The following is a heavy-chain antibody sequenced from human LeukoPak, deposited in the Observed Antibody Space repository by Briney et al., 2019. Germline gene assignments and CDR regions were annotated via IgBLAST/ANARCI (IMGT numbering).Heavy chain of an antibody. J-gene: IGHJ4*02. Sequence: PGGSLRLSCAASGFTFSSYGMHWVRQAPGKGLERVAFIRYDGSNKYYADSVKGRFTISRDNSKNTLYLQMNSLRAEDTAVYYCAKGLTLNFISYYFDYWGQGTLVTVSS. D-gene: IGHD3-10*01. CDR2: IRYDGSNK. CDR1: GFTFSSYG. CDR3: AKGLTLNFISYYFDY. V-gene: IGHV3-30*02.